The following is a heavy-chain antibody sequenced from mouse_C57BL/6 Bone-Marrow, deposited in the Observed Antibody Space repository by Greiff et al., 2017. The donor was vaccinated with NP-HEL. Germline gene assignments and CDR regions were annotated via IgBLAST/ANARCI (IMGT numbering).Heavy chain of an antibody. CDR3: ARYYYGSSRWYFDV. V-gene: IGHV1-19*01. CDR2: INPYNGGT. Sequence: VQLQQSGPVLVKPGASVKMSCKASGYTFTDYYINWVKQSHGKSLEWIGVINPYNGGTSYNQKFKGKATLTVDKSSSTAYMELNSLTSEDSAVYYCARYYYGSSRWYFDVWGTGTTVTVSS. CDR1: GYTFTDYY. D-gene: IGHD1-1*01. J-gene: IGHJ1*03.